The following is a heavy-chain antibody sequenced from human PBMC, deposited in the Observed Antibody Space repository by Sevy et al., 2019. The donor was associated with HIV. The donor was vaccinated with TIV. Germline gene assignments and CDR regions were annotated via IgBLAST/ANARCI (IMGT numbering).Heavy chain of an antibody. J-gene: IGHJ4*02. D-gene: IGHD3-16*01. CDR1: GYTFTSYG. CDR2: ISAYNGNT. Sequence: ASVKVSCKASGYTFTSYGIIWVRQAPGQGLEWMGWISAYNGNTNYAQKLQGRVTMTTDTSTSTAYMELRSLRSDDTAVYYCARESMIRGNFDYWGQGTLVTVSS. CDR3: ARESMIRGNFDY. V-gene: IGHV1-18*01.